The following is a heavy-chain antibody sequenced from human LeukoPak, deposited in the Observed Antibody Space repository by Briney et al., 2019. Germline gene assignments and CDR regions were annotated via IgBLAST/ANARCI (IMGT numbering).Heavy chain of an antibody. CDR3: ARAPYYDFWSGYGYWFDP. J-gene: IGHJ5*02. CDR1: GGSISSYY. V-gene: IGHV4-59*01. D-gene: IGHD3-3*01. CDR2: IYYSGST. Sequence: TSETLSHTCTVSGGSISSYYWSWIRQPPGKGLEWIGYIYYSGSTNYNPSLKSRVTISVDTSKNQFSLKLSSLTAADTAVYYCARAPYYDFWSGYGYWFDPWGQGTLVTVSS.